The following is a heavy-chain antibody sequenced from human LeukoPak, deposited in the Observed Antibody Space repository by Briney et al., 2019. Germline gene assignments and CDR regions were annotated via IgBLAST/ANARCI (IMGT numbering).Heavy chain of an antibody. J-gene: IGHJ6*03. Sequence: SETLSLTCTVSGGSISSYYWTWIRQSPGKGLEWIGFFHHSGSTNYNPSFKSRVTISADTSNNHFSLRLTSVTAADTAVYYCAKTWRGRGYYGYGPSEYFYYMDVWGKGTTVTISS. D-gene: IGHD3-10*01. CDR2: FHHSGST. CDR1: GGSISSYY. CDR3: AKTWRGRGYYGYGPSEYFYYMDV. V-gene: IGHV4-59*01.